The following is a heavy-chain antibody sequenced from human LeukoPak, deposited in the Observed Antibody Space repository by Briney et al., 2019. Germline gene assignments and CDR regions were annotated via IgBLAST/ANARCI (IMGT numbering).Heavy chain of an antibody. D-gene: IGHD6-19*01. CDR2: ISGYNGNT. CDR3: ARPRVAGSFDY. CDR1: GYTFTSYG. J-gene: IGHJ4*02. V-gene: IGHV1-18*01. Sequence: ASVKVSCKTSGYTFTSYGISWVRQAPGQGLEWMGWISGYNGNTNYAQEFQDRVTMTTDTSTTTAYMELRSLGSDDTAVYYCARPRVAGSFDYWGQGTLVTVSS.